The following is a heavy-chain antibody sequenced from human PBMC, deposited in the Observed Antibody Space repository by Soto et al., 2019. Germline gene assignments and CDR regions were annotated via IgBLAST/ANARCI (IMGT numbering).Heavy chain of an antibody. CDR1: GGSISSYY. CDR3: ATLAYCGGDCYYYFDY. Sequence: PSETLSLTCTVSGGSISSYYWSWIRQPPGKGLEWIGYIYYSGSTNYNPSLKSRVTISVDTSKNQFSLKLSSVTAADTAVYYCATLAYCGGDCYYYFDYWGQGTLVTVSS. D-gene: IGHD2-21*01. CDR2: IYYSGST. J-gene: IGHJ4*02. V-gene: IGHV4-59*01.